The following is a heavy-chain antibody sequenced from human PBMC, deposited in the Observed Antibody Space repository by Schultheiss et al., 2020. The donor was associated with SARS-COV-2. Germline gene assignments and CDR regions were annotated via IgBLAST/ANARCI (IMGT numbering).Heavy chain of an antibody. Sequence: GGSLRLSCKGSGYSFTSYWIGWVRQMPGKGLEWVGIIYHGDSDTRYSPSFQGQVTISADKSISTAYLQWSSLKASDTAMYYCARLEYYYGLDVWGQGTTVTVSS. CDR3: ARLEYYYGLDV. J-gene: IGHJ6*02. CDR1: GYSFTSYW. CDR2: IYHGDSDT. V-gene: IGHV5-51*01.